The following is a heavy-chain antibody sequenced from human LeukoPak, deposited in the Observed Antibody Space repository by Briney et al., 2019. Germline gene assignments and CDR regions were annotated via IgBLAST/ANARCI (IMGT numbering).Heavy chain of an antibody. CDR3: ARIGVVVVAATSYYYYYMDV. J-gene: IGHJ6*03. D-gene: IGHD2-15*01. V-gene: IGHV4-59*01. CDR1: GGSISSYY. Sequence: PSETLSLTCTVSGGSISSYYWSWIRQSPGKGLEWIGYIYYSGSTNYNPSLKSRVTISVDTSRNQFSLKLSSVTAADTAVYYCARIGVVVVAATSYYYYYMDVWGKGTTVTVSS. CDR2: IYYSGST.